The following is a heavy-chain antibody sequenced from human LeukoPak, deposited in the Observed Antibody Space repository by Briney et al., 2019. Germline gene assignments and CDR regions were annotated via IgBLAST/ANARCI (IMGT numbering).Heavy chain of an antibody. J-gene: IGHJ6*02. Sequence: SQTLSLTCALAGDIVSTTTSIWDWIRQSPSRGLEWLGRTYYRSKWNYDYADSVKSRITIRPDTSENQFSLQLQFVTPEDSAVYYCARRRHANNGVDVWGQGTTVTVSS. CDR1: GDIVSTTTSI. CDR3: ARRRHANNGVDV. CDR2: TYYRSKWNY. V-gene: IGHV6-1*01.